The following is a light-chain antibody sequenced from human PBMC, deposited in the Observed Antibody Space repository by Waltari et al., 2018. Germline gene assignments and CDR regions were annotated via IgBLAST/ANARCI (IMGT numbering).Light chain of an antibody. V-gene: IGKV3-11*01. CDR1: QSVSSY. J-gene: IGKJ4*01. CDR3: QQGSNGPLLT. CDR2: YAS. Sequence: SPSQSVSSYLACYQQKPGQAPRLLIYYASNRPPRTPARLSGTRSATDFPLTTSHLKPEDLAVNHCQQGSNGPLLTLSEGTKLEIK.